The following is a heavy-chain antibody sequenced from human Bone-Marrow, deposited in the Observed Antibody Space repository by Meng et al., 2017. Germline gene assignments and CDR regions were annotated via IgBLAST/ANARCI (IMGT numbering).Heavy chain of an antibody. CDR3: LRGSGGSV. CDR1: GDSISRSNW. J-gene: IGHJ1*01. V-gene: IGHV4-4*02. CDR2: IYHNGNT. Sequence: QVELQESGPGLVKPSGTLSLTCAVSGDSISRSNWWSWVRQPPGKGLEWIGEIYHNGNTNYNASLKSRVTLSIDKSKNQFSLKLSSVTAADTAVYHCLRGSGGSVWGQGTLVTVSS. D-gene: IGHD3-10*01.